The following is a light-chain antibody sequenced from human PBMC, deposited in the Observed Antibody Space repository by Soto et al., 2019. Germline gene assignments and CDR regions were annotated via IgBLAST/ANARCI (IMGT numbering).Light chain of an antibody. CDR1: SSDVGGYDY. V-gene: IGLV2-14*01. CDR2: EVS. Sequence: QSALTQPASVSASPGQSITISCSGSSSDVGGYDYVSWYQQHPGKAPKLMIYEVSNRPSGVSDRFSGSKSGNTASLTISGLQADDDADYYCSSYRDTSKLVFGPGTKLTVL. CDR3: SSYRDTSKLV. J-gene: IGLJ1*01.